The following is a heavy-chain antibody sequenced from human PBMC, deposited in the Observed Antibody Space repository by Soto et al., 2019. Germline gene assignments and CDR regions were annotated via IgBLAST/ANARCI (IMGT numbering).Heavy chain of an antibody. J-gene: IGHJ5*02. CDR2: MYYSGTT. D-gene: IGHD6-25*01. Sequence: ASETLSLTCTVSGGSISSSYFYWGWLRQTPGKGLEFIGSMYYSGTTYYNPSLKSRVTISVDTSKNQFTLKLISVTAADTAVYYCAVVDSTGNWFDPWGEGALVTVSS. CDR3: AVVDSTGNWFDP. CDR1: GGSISSSYFY. V-gene: IGHV4-39*01.